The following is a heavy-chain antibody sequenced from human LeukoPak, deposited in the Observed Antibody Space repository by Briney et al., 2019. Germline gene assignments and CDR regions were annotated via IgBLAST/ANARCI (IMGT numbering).Heavy chain of an antibody. CDR3: ARKVRDDILTGYPENWFDP. D-gene: IGHD3-9*01. CDR2: INPNSGGT. J-gene: IGHJ5*02. V-gene: IGHV1-2*06. Sequence: ASVKVSCKASGYTFTGYYMHWVRQAPGQGLEWMGRINPNSGGTNYAQKFQGRVTMTRDTSIGTAYMELSRLRSDDTAVYYCARKVRDDILTGYPENWFDPWGQGTLVTVSS. CDR1: GYTFTGYY.